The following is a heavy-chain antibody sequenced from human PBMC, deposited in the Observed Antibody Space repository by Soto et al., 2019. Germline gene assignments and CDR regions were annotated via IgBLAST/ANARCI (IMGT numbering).Heavy chain of an antibody. CDR2: ISAYNGNT. J-gene: IGHJ4*02. D-gene: IGHD2-15*01. Sequence: ASVKVSCKASGYTFTSYGISWVRQAPGQGLEWMGWISAYNGNTNYAQKLQGRVTMTTDTSTSTAYMELRSLRSDDTAVYYCARDWVVVVVAAAPYSPFDYWGQGTLVTSPQ. CDR1: GYTFTSYG. V-gene: IGHV1-18*01. CDR3: ARDWVVVVVAAAPYSPFDY.